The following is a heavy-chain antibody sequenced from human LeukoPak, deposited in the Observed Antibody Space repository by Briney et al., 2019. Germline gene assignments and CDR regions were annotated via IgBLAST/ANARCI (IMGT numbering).Heavy chain of an antibody. CDR2: ISGSGGST. D-gene: IGHD3-22*01. CDR3: AKTAYYYDSSGYYYSDYYYYYMDV. J-gene: IGHJ6*03. CDR1: GFTFSSYS. Sequence: PGGSLRLSCAASGFTFSSYSMNWVRQAPGKGLEWVSAISGSGGSTYYADSVKGRFTISRDNSKNTLSLQMKSLRAEDTAVYYCAKTAYYYDSSGYYYSDYYYYYMDVWGKGTTVTISS. V-gene: IGHV3-23*01.